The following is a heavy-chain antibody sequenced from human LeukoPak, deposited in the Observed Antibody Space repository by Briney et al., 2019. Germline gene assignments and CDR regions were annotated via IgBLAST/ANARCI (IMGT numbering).Heavy chain of an antibody. Sequence: PPETLSLTCTVSGGSISNYYWSWIRQPPGKGLEWIAYIYYSGSTNYNPSLKSRVTISVDTSKNQFSLKLSSVTAADTAVYYCARGKIAPRPDYWGQGTLVTVSS. CDR2: IYYSGST. D-gene: IGHD6-6*01. V-gene: IGHV4-59*01. J-gene: IGHJ4*02. CDR3: ARGKIAPRPDY. CDR1: GGSISNYY.